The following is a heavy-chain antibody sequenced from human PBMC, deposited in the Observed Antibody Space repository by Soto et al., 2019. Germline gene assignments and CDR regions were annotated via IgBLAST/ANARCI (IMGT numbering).Heavy chain of an antibody. Sequence: SETLSLTCTVSGGSINTGGYFWTWIRQHPGKGLEWIGYIASSGSTYYNPSLKGRLTIAADTSENQFSLRLTSVTAADTAVYYCARGQRFSDSFDPWGQGTLVTVSS. CDR3: ARGQRFSDSFDP. CDR1: GGSINTGGYF. V-gene: IGHV4-31*03. D-gene: IGHD3-3*01. CDR2: IASSGST. J-gene: IGHJ5*02.